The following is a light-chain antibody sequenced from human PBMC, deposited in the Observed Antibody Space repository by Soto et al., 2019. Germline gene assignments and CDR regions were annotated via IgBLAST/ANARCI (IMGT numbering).Light chain of an antibody. CDR1: QSVSSTY. CDR2: GAS. J-gene: IGKJ4*01. CDR3: QQYERSPTT. Sequence: EIVLTQSPGTLSLSPGERATLSCRASQSVSSTYLSWYQQKPGQAPSLLIYGASRRATCIPDRFGGSKSGTDFTLTISRLEHEDFAVYYCQQYERSPTTFGGGTKVEIK. V-gene: IGKV3-20*01.